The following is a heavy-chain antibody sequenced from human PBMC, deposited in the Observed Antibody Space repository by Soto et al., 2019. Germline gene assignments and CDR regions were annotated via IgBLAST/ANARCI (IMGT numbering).Heavy chain of an antibody. D-gene: IGHD6-19*01. J-gene: IGHJ4*02. CDR2: ISDTIGAT. V-gene: IGHV3-23*01. CDR3: EKEKWLPGGDYFDS. CDR1: GFIFSAYA. Sequence: PGGSLRLSCAASGFIFSAYAMSWVRQAPGKGLEWVSTISDTIGATDYADSVKGRFTISRDISRNTLYLEMNNLRAEDTAMYYCEKEKWLPGGDYFDSWGQGALVTVSS.